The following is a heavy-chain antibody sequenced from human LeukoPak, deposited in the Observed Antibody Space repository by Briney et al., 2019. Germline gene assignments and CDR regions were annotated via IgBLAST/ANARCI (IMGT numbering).Heavy chain of an antibody. CDR3: THPAYYYNVDV. Sequence: GGSLRLSCSASGLTFSVSAIHWVRQASGKGLEWVGRIKTKADNYATAYAASVKGRFTISRDDSTNTAYLQMNSLKTEDAAVYYCTHPAYYYNVDVWGKGTTVTVSS. J-gene: IGHJ6*04. CDR2: IKTKADNYAT. CDR1: GLTFSVSA. V-gene: IGHV3-73*01. D-gene: IGHD6-25*01.